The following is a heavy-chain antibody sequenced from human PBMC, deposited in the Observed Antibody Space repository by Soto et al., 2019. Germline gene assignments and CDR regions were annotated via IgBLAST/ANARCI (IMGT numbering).Heavy chain of an antibody. J-gene: IGHJ3*02. D-gene: IGHD3-3*01. CDR1: GFTFSSYW. CDR3: ARGLYGFWSGYFYAFDI. Sequence: GGSLRLSCAASGFTFSSYWMSWVRQAPGKGLEWVANIKQDGSEKYYVDSVKGRFTISRDNAKNSLYLQMNSLRAEDTAVYYCARGLYGFWSGYFYAFDIWGQGTMVTVSS. CDR2: IKQDGSEK. V-gene: IGHV3-7*01.